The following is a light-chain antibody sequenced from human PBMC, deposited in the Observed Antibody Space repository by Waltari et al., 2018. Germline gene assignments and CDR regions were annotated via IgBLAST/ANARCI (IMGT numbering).Light chain of an antibody. Sequence: EIVLTQSPGTASLSPGERVTTSCRASQSVGSSSVAWYQQKPGQAPRLVIYRASRRATGIPDRFSGSGSGTDFSLTISRLEPEDFAVYYCQQHGTLPATFGQGTKVEIK. J-gene: IGKJ1*01. V-gene: IGKV3-20*01. CDR1: QSVGSSS. CDR2: RAS. CDR3: QQHGTLPAT.